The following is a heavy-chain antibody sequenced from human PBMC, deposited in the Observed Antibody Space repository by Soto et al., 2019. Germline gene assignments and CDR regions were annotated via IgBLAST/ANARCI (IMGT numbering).Heavy chain of an antibody. D-gene: IGHD6-13*01. V-gene: IGHV4-59*01. CDR3: ARGGYSYGCEFDY. CDR1: GASMTNYY. Sequence: ETLSLPCTFAGASMTNYYWHWIRQPPGKRLEWIGYIYYSGSTNYNPSLKSRVTISVDTSKNQFSLKLSSVTAADTALCYGARGGYSYGCEFDYWGPGSLVTVSS. J-gene: IGHJ4*02. CDR2: IYYSGST.